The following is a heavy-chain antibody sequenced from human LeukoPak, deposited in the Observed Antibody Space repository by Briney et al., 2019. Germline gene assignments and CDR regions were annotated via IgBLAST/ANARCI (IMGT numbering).Heavy chain of an antibody. V-gene: IGHV4-59*08. D-gene: IGHD1-14*01. CDR2: IYYSGST. CDR3: ARYDRGLFFFDD. J-gene: IGHJ4*02. Sequence: SETLSLTCTVSGGSIGSYYWSWIRQPPGKGLEWIGYIYYSGSTNYNPSLKSRVTISLDTSQNQFSLKLKSVTAADTGMYHCARYDRGLFFFDDWGQGTLVTVSS. CDR1: GGSIGSYY.